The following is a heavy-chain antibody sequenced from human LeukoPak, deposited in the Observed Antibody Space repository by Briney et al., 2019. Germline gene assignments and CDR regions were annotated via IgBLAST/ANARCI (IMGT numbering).Heavy chain of an antibody. J-gene: IGHJ4*02. D-gene: IGHD1-26*01. CDR1: GFRFSDYW. V-gene: IGHV3-7*01. CDR2: IRQGGNEM. CDR3: ARVGAWELQRVFDY. Sequence: GGSLRLSCAASGFRFSDYWMTWVRQVPGKGLVWVANIRQGGNEMYYADSVKDRFTISRDNARNSLYLEMNSLRTEDTAVYYCARVGAWELQRVFDYWGQGTLVTVSS.